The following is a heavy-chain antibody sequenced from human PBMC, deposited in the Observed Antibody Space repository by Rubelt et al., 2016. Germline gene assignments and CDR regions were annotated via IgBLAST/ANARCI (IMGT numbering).Heavy chain of an antibody. V-gene: IGHV1-18*01. Sequence: QVQLVQSGAEVKKPGASVKVSCKASGYTFTSYGISWVRQAPGQGLEWMGWISAYNGNTNYEQKLPGRVTMTTDTSTSTSYRERRSLRSDDTAVYYCARGVEYYYGSGTNWFDPWGQGTLVTVSS. CDR2: ISAYNGNT. J-gene: IGHJ5*02. D-gene: IGHD3-10*01. CDR3: ARGVEYYYGSGTNWFDP. CDR1: GYTFTSYG.